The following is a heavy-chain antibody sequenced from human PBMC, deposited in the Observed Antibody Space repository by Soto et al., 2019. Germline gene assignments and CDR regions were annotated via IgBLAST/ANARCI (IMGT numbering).Heavy chain of an antibody. J-gene: IGHJ4*02. CDR2: MNPNSGNT. V-gene: IGHV1-8*01. D-gene: IGHD2-15*01. CDR3: AAWEGYCSGGSCKPFDY. CDR1: GYTFTSYD. Sequence: ASVKVSCKASGYTFTSYDINWVRQATGQGLEWMGWMNPNSGNTGYAQKFQGRVTMTRNTSISTAYMELSSLRSEDTAVYYCAAWEGYCSGGSCKPFDYWGQGTLVTVSS.